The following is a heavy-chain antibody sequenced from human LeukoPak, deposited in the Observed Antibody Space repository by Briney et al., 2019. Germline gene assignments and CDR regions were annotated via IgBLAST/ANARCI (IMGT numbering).Heavy chain of an antibody. CDR2: IYYSGST. Sequence: PSETLSTTCTVSGGTISSYYWSWIRQPPGKGLEWIGYIYYSGSTNYNPSLKSRVTISVDTSKNQFSLKLSSVTAADTAVYYCARQYCSGGSCYWYFDLWGRGTLVTVSS. J-gene: IGHJ2*01. CDR3: ARQYCSGGSCYWYFDL. CDR1: GGTISSYY. V-gene: IGHV4-59*01. D-gene: IGHD2-15*01.